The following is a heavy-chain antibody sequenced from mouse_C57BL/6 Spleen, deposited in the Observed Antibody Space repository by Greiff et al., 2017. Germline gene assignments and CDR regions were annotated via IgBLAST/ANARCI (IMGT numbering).Heavy chain of an antibody. CDR2: ISDGGSYT. V-gene: IGHV5-4*01. Sequence: EVQGVESGGGLVKPGGSLKLSCAASGFTFSSYAMSWVRQTPEKRLEWVATISDGGSYTYYPDNVKGRFTISTANAKNNLYLQMSHLKFEDTAMYYGASALLYGLYYSNGGCAYWRQGTLVTVSA. CDR3: ASALLYGLYYSNGGCAY. D-gene: IGHD2-5*01. J-gene: IGHJ3*01. CDR1: GFTFSSYA.